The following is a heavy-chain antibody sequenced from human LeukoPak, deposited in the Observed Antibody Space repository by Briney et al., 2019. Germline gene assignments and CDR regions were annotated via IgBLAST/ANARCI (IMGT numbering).Heavy chain of an antibody. CDR3: ARDYVAFWSGYYHTEYFQH. V-gene: IGHV1-2*02. Sequence: GASVKVSCKASGYTFTGYYMHWVRQAPGQGLEWMGWINPNSGGTNYAQKFQGRVTMTRDTSISTAYMELSRLRSDDTAVYYCARDYVAFWSGYYHTEYFQHWGQGTLVTVSS. CDR2: INPNSGGT. D-gene: IGHD3-3*01. J-gene: IGHJ1*01. CDR1: GYTFTGYY.